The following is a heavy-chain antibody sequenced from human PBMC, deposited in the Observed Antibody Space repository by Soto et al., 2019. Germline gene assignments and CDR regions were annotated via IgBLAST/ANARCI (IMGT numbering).Heavy chain of an antibody. CDR3: TRLRYDYDSGSEGGNNWFDP. CDR2: IRSKANTYAT. V-gene: IGHV3-73*01. J-gene: IGHJ5*02. CDR1: GFTFSGSA. D-gene: IGHD3-10*01. Sequence: EVQLVESGGGLVQPGGSLKLSCAASGFTFSGSAMHWVRQASGKGLEWVGRIRSKANTYATAYAASVIGRFTISRDDSNKTAYLQMKSLKTKDTAVYYCTRLRYDYDSGSEGGNNWFDPWGQGTRVTVSS.